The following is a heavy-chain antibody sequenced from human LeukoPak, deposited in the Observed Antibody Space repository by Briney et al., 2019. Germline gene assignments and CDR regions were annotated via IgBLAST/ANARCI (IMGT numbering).Heavy chain of an antibody. Sequence: GESLKISCKGSGYTFTNYWIGWVRQMPGKGLEWMGIIYPGDSDTRYSPSFQGQVTISADKSISTAYLQWSSLKASDTAMYYCARYYYDSSGSGFGVAFDYWGQGTLVTVSS. CDR3: ARYYYDSSGSGFGVAFDY. CDR2: IYPGDSDT. D-gene: IGHD3-22*01. CDR1: GYTFTNYW. V-gene: IGHV5-51*01. J-gene: IGHJ4*02.